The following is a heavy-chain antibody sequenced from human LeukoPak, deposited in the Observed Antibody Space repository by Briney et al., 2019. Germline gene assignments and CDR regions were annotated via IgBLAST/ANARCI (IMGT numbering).Heavy chain of an antibody. V-gene: IGHV1-2*02. CDR2: MHPSSGAT. Sequence: ASVKVSCKASGYTFTGYYMHWVRQAPGQGLEWMGWMHPSSGATNYAQKFQGRVIMTTDTSINTAFMELSRLRSDDTAVYYCARALSAAAGTRFDYWGQGTLVTVSS. D-gene: IGHD6-13*01. CDR3: ARALSAAAGTRFDY. CDR1: GYTFTGYY. J-gene: IGHJ4*02.